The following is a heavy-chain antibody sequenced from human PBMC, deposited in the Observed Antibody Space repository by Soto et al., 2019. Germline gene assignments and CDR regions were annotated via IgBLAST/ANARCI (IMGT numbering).Heavy chain of an antibody. D-gene: IGHD5-18*01. J-gene: IGHJ6*02. V-gene: IGHV3-33*01. CDR3: ARDLGRWLQEHYYYFGMDV. CDR1: ALTPSPGG. CDR2: IWYDGSNK. Sequence: ALRLLSPASALTPSPGGMHLCRHVLGRGVEWVAVIWYDGSNKYYADSVKGRFTISRDNSENTLYLQMNSLRAEDTAVYYCARDLGRWLQEHYYYFGMDVWGQGT.